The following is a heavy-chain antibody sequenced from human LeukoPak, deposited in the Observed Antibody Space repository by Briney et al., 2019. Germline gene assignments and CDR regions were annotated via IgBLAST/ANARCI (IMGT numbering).Heavy chain of an antibody. Sequence: SETLSLTCTVSGGSISSYYWSWIRQPPGKGLEWIGYIYYTGRTSYNPSLKSRVTISVDTSKNQFSLKLSSVTAADTAMYYCARGYSGTYLTVGYRGQGTLVTVSS. J-gene: IGHJ4*02. CDR1: GGSISSYY. CDR2: IYYTGRT. V-gene: IGHV4-59*01. CDR3: ARGYSGTYLTVGY. D-gene: IGHD1-26*01.